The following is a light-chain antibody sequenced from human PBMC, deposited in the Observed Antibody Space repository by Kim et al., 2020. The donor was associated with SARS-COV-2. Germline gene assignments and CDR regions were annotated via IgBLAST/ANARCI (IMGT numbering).Light chain of an antibody. V-gene: IGKV1-12*01. CDR3: QQANNFPLA. Sequence: SASVGDTVTITCRASQGISTGLAWYQRKPGKAPELLIYAASSLKSGVPSRFSGSGSGTDFTLTIGSLQPEDFATYYCQQANNFPLAFGRGTKLEI. CDR2: AAS. CDR1: QGISTG. J-gene: IGKJ2*01.